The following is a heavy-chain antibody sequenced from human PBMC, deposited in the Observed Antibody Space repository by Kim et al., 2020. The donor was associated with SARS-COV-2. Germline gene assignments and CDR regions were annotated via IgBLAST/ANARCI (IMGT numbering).Heavy chain of an antibody. CDR2: IVVGSGNT. J-gene: IGHJ4*02. Sequence: SVKVSCKSSGFTFTSSAMQWVRQARGQRLEWIGWIVVGSGNTNYAQKFQERVTITRDMSTSTAYMELSSLRSEDTAVYYCAVHYYDSSGYFLFDYWGQGTLVTVSS. CDR1: GFTFTSSA. V-gene: IGHV1-58*02. CDR3: AVHYYDSSGYFLFDY. D-gene: IGHD3-22*01.